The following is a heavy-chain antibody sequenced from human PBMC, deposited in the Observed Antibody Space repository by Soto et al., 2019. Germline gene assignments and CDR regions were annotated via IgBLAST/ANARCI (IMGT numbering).Heavy chain of an antibody. V-gene: IGHV3-11*01. CDR2: ISSSGSTI. Sequence: GGSLRLSCASSGLTFRDYYMSLIRQAPGKGLEWVSYISSSGSTIYYADAVKGRFTISRDNAKNSLDLQMNSPRAVDTAVYYPARMAPPIDYWGQGTLLTVSS. CDR1: GLTFRDYY. D-gene: IGHD5-12*01. J-gene: IGHJ4*02. CDR3: ARMAPPIDY.